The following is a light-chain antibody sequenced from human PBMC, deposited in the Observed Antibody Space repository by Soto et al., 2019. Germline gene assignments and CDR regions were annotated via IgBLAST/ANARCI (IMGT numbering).Light chain of an antibody. Sequence: DIQMTQSPSTLSASVGDRVTITCRASQSISSWLAWYQQKPGKAPKLLIYDASSLESGVPSRFSVSGSGTEFTLTISSPQPDDFATYYCQQYNSYSQWKFGQGTKVEIK. J-gene: IGKJ1*01. CDR3: QQYNSYSQWK. V-gene: IGKV1-5*01. CDR2: DAS. CDR1: QSISSW.